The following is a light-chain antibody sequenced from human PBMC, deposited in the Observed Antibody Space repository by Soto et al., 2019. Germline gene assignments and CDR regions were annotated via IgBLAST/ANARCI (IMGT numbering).Light chain of an antibody. CDR1: QSISRW. Sequence: IQMTQSPSTLSASVGDRVTITCRASQSISRWWAWYQQKPGKAPKLLIYKASSLESGVPSRFSGSGSGTEFTLTISSLQPDDFATYYCQQDNSYSPYTFGQGTKLEIK. J-gene: IGKJ2*01. CDR2: KAS. CDR3: QQDNSYSPYT. V-gene: IGKV1-5*03.